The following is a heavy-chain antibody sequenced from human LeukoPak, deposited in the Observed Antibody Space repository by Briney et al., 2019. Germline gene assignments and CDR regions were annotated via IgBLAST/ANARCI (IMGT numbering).Heavy chain of an antibody. CDR1: GFTFSSYG. CDR3: AKDLGVVIHYFDY. Sequence: GGSLRLSCAASGFTFSSYGMHWVRQAPGKGLEWVAVISYDGSNKYYADSVKGRFTISRDNSKNTLYLQMNSLRAEDTAVYYCAKDLGVVIHYFDYWGQGTLVTVSS. D-gene: IGHD3-3*01. V-gene: IGHV3-30*18. CDR2: ISYDGSNK. J-gene: IGHJ4*02.